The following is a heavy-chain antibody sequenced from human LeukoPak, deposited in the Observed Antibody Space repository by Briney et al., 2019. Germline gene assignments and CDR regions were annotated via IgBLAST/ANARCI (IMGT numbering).Heavy chain of an antibody. J-gene: IGHJ2*01. V-gene: IGHV3-21*01. CDR1: GFTFSSHT. CDR3: ARSESTVTTEYFDL. Sequence: PGGSLRLSCAASGFTFSSHTMNWVRQAPGKGLEWVSSISSRSGYINYVDSVRGRFTISRDNAKNSLYVQMNSLRAEDTAVYYCARSESTVTTEYFDLWGRGTLGTVSS. CDR2: ISSRSGYI. D-gene: IGHD4-17*01.